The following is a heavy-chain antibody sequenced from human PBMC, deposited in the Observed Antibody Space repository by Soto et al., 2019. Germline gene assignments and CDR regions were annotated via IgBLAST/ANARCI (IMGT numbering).Heavy chain of an antibody. CDR3: ARHHGPTTSENWFDP. CDR1: GYSFFNYD. Sequence: ASVKVSCKASGYSFFNYDISWVRQAAGQGLEWMGWISTYSGDTKYAQKFQGRVTMTTDTSTTTAYLELRSLRSDDTAAYYCARHHGPTTSENWFDPWGQGTRVTVSS. CDR2: ISTYSGDT. D-gene: IGHD5-12*01. J-gene: IGHJ5*02. V-gene: IGHV1-18*01.